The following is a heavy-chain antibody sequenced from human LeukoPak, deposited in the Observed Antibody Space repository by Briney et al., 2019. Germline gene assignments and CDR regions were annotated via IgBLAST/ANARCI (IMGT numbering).Heavy chain of an antibody. V-gene: IGHV3-7*01. CDR1: GFTFTNYW. D-gene: IGHD2/OR15-2a*01. J-gene: IGHJ4*02. Sequence: GGSLRLSCAASGFTFTNYWMSWVRQAPGKGLEWVANIKHDGSEKYYVDSVKGRFTISRDNAKNSVYLQMNSLRAEDKAVYYCARDAYKNRYFYYSGQGTLVTVSS. CDR2: IKHDGSEK. CDR3: ARDAYKNRYFYY.